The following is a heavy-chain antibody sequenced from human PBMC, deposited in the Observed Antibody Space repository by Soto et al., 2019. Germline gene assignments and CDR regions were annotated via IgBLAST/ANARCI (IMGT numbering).Heavy chain of an antibody. V-gene: IGHV3-23*01. D-gene: IGHD6-19*01. J-gene: IGHJ6*03. CDR3: AKGPSSSGWYSSDYYYMDV. CDR1: GFTFSSYA. CDR2: ICGSGGST. Sequence: GGSLRLSCAASGFTFSSYAMSWVRQAPGKGLEWVSAICGSGGSTYYADSVKGRFTISRDNSKNTLYLQMNSLRAEDTAVYYCAKGPSSSGWYSSDYYYMDVWGKGTTVTVSS.